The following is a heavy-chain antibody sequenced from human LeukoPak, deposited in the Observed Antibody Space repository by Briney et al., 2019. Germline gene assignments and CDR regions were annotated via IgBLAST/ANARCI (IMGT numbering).Heavy chain of an antibody. J-gene: IGHJ4*02. D-gene: IGHD3-10*01. CDR3: ARPREFGRLDY. CDR2: LYYSGST. Sequence: PSETLSLTCSVSGGSISNSNYYWGWIRQSPGKGLEWIGSLYYSGSTYYNPSLKSRVTISVDTSKNQFSLKLSSVTAADTAVYYCARPREFGRLDYWGQGTLVTVSS. V-gene: IGHV4-39*01. CDR1: GGSISNSNYY.